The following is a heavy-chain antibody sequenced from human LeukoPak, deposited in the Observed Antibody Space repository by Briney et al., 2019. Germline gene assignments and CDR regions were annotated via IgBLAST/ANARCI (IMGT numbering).Heavy chain of an antibody. D-gene: IGHD3-3*01. CDR3: TTTPGSRSITIFGVVIDAYWYFDL. J-gene: IGHJ2*01. V-gene: IGHV3-15*01. Sequence: PGGSLRLSCAASGFTLSNAWMSWVRQAPGKGLEWVGRIKSKTDGGTTDYAAPVKGRFTISRDDSKNTLYLQMNSLKTEDTAVYYCTTTPGSRSITIFGVVIDAYWYFDLWGRGTLVTVSS. CDR1: GFTLSNAW. CDR2: IKSKTDGGTT.